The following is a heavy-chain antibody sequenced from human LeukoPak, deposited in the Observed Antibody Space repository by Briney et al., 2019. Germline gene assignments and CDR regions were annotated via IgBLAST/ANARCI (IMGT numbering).Heavy chain of an antibody. CDR1: DFSFITYA. V-gene: IGHV3-23*01. D-gene: IGHD3-22*01. CDR3: ARARLFTMIVSYYFDY. CDR2: ISGGDPTT. Sequence: GGSLRLSCAASDFSFITYAMSWVRQAPGKGLEWVSSISGGDPTTYYADSVKGRFTISRDNSKNTLYLQMNSLRAEDTAVYYCARARLFTMIVSYYFDYWGQGTLVTVSS. J-gene: IGHJ4*02.